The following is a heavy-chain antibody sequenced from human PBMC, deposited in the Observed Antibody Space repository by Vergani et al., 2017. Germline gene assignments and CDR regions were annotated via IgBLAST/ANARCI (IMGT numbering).Heavy chain of an antibody. CDR1: GFTVSSNY. CDR3: ARAATITPYGMDV. CDR2: IYSGGST. V-gene: IGHV3-53*04. Sequence: EVQLVESGGGLVQPGGSLRLSCAASGFTVSSNYMSWVRPAPGTGLEWVSVIYSGGSTYYADSVRGRFTISRHNSKNTLYLQMNSLRAEDTAVYSCARAATITPYGMDVWGQGTTVTVSS. J-gene: IGHJ6*02. D-gene: IGHD5-24*01.